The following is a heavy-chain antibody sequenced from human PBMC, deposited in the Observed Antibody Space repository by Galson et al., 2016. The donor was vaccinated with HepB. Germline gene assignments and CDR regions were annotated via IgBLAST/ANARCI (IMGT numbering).Heavy chain of an antibody. CDR3: AREQRDGHKDDSFDI. V-gene: IGHV4-61*02. CDR2: IYSSGKT. J-gene: IGHJ3*02. CDR1: GGSITIGLYY. D-gene: IGHD5-24*01. Sequence: TLSLTCSVSGGSITIGLYYWSWVRQPAGRGLEWIGRIYSSGKTNYNPSLRSRVAMLLDMSTNQFSLTLKSVTDADTAVYFCAREQRDGHKDDSFDIWGQGTMVTVSS.